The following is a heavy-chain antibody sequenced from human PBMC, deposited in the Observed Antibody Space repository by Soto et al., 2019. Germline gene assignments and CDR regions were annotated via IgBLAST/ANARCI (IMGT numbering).Heavy chain of an antibody. D-gene: IGHD5-18*01. CDR1: GFTFDDYA. Sequence: EVQLVESGGGLVQPGRSLRLSCAASGFTFDDYAMHWVRQAPGQGLEWVSGIGWNSGSIGYADSVKGRFTISRDNDKNSLYLEMNSRRAEDTALYYCAKDTEGYSYGSVFDYWGQGTLVTVSS. J-gene: IGHJ4*02. V-gene: IGHV3-9*01. CDR3: AKDTEGYSYGSVFDY. CDR2: IGWNSGSI.